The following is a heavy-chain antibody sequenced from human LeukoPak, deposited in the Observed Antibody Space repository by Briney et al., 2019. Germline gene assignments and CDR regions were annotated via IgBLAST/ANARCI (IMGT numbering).Heavy chain of an antibody. CDR3: AREKKGGDYLDAFDI. V-gene: IGHV3-30*02. Sequence: GGSLRLSCAASGFTFSSYGMHWVRQAPGKGLEWVAFIRYDGSNKYYADSVKGRFTISRDNSKNTLYLQMNSLRAEDTAVYYCAREKKGGDYLDAFDIWGQGTMVTVSS. J-gene: IGHJ3*02. D-gene: IGHD4-17*01. CDR2: IRYDGSNK. CDR1: GFTFSSYG.